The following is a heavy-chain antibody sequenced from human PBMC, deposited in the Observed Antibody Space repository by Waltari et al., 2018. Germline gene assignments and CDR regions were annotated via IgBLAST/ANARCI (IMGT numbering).Heavy chain of an antibody. CDR2: IRSKAYGGTT. J-gene: IGHJ2*01. CDR1: GFTFGDYA. D-gene: IGHD5-12*01. V-gene: IGHV3-49*03. Sequence: EVQLVESGGGLVQPGRSLRLSCTASGFTFGDYAMSWFRQAPGKGLEWVGFIRSKAYGGTTEYAASVKGRFTISRDDSKSIAYLQMNSLKTEDTAVYYCTRVATILYWYFDLWGRGTLVTVSS. CDR3: TRVATILYWYFDL.